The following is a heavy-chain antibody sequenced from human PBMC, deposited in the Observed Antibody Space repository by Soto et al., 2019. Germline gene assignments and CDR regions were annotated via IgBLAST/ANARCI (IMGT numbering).Heavy chain of an antibody. CDR3: ARYDFWSGYLDYYYGMDV. J-gene: IGHJ6*02. D-gene: IGHD3-3*01. Sequence: QVQLVQSGAEVKKPGASVKVSCKASGYTFTSYGISWVRQAPGQGLEWMGWISAYNGNTNYAQKLQGRVTMTTDTSTSTXYMELRXLXXXXTAVXXCARYDFWSGYLDYYYGMDVWGQGTTVTVSS. CDR1: GYTFTSYG. V-gene: IGHV1-18*01. CDR2: ISAYNGNT.